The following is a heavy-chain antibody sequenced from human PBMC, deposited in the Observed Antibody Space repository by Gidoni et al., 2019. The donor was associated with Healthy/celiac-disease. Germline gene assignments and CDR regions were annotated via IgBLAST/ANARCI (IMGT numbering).Heavy chain of an antibody. CDR3: AIQGIAVVGMDV. J-gene: IGHJ6*02. Sequence: QLQLQESGPGLVKPSETLSLTCTVSGGSISSSSYYWGWIRQPPGKGLEWIGSIYYSGSTYYNPSLKSRVTISVDTSKNQFSLKLSSVTAADTAVYYCAIQGIAVVGMDVWGQGTTVTVSS. V-gene: IGHV4-39*01. CDR2: IYYSGST. CDR1: GGSISSSSYY. D-gene: IGHD6-19*01.